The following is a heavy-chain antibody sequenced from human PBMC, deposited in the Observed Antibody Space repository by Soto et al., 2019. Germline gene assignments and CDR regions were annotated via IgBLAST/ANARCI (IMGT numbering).Heavy chain of an antibody. D-gene: IGHD2-15*01. J-gene: IGHJ3*02. CDR1: GGSISSGGYY. CDR3: ARVKFGYCSGGSCHNRAFDI. Sequence: SETLSLTCTVSGGSISSGGYYWSWIRQHPGKGLEWIGYIYYSGSTYYNPSLKSRVTISVDTSKNQFSLKLSSVTAADTAVYYCARVKFGYCSGGSCHNRAFDIWGQGTMVTVSS. V-gene: IGHV4-31*03. CDR2: IYYSGST.